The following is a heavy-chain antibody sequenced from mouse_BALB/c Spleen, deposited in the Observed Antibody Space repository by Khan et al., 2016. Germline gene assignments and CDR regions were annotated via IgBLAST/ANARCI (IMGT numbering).Heavy chain of an antibody. CDR1: GFDFSRYW. Sequence: EVQLQESGGGLVQPGGSLKLSCAASGFDFSRYWMSWVRQAQGKGLEWIGEINPDSSTINYTQTLKDKFIISRDNAKNTLYLLMSKVRSEDTALYYCASTFWYFDVWGAGTTVTVSS. J-gene: IGHJ1*01. CDR2: INPDSSTI. CDR3: ASTFWYFDV. V-gene: IGHV4-1*02.